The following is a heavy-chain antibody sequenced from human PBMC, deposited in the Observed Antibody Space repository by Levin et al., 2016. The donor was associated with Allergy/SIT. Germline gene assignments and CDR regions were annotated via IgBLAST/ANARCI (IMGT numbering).Heavy chain of an antibody. CDR1: GFTFSSYA. CDR2: ISGSGGST. V-gene: IGHV3-23*01. CDR3: ATPIPVPEHTVTTWGSMYYYYYGMDV. Sequence: GESLKISCAASGFTFSSYAMSWVRQAPGKGLEWVSAISGSGGSTYYADSVKGRFTISRDNSKNTLYLQMNSLRAEDTAVYYCATPIPVPEHTVTTWGSMYYYYYGMDVWGQGTTVTVSS. D-gene: IGHD4-11*01. J-gene: IGHJ6*02.